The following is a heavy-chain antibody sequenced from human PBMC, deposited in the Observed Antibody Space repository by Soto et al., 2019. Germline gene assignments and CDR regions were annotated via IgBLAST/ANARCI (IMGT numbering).Heavy chain of an antibody. J-gene: IGHJ6*02. CDR3: ARSMYSTSAQLYYGMDV. Sequence: TSETLSLTCAVSGYSIRSGYFLGWIRQPPGKGLEWIGSMYHSGITYYNLSLKSRVTISVDTSKNQLSLKLSSATAADTAVYYCARSMYSTSAQLYYGMDVWGQGTTVTVSS. D-gene: IGHD6-6*01. V-gene: IGHV4-38-2*01. CDR2: MYHSGIT. CDR1: GYSIRSGYF.